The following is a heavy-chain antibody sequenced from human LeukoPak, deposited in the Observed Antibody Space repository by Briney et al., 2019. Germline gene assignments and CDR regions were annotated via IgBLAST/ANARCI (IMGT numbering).Heavy chain of an antibody. CDR3: ATPFIAAAGFYYYYGMDV. V-gene: IGHV1-2*02. D-gene: IGHD6-13*01. Sequence: ASVKVSCKASGYTFTGYYMHWVRQAPGQGLEWMGRINPNSGGTNYAQKFQGRVTMTRDTSISTAYMELSRLRSDDTAVYYCATPFIAAAGFYYYYGMDVWGQGTTVTVSS. CDR2: INPNSGGT. CDR1: GYTFTGYY. J-gene: IGHJ6*02.